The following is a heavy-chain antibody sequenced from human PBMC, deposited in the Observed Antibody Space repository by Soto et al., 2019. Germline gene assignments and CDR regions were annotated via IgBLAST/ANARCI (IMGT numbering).Heavy chain of an antibody. J-gene: IGHJ6*02. D-gene: IGHD2-15*01. V-gene: IGHV5-10-1*01. CDR3: SRQGIMTRPEYGMDG. Sequence: PGKGVEWMGRIDPSDSYTNYSPSFQGPVHISADKSISTAYLQGSSLKASDTAMYYCSRQGIMTRPEYGMDGWGQGTPVSSP. CDR2: IDPSDSYT.